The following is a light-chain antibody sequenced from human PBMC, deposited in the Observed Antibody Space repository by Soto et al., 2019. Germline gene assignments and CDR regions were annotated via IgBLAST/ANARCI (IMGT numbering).Light chain of an antibody. J-gene: IGKJ1*01. V-gene: IGKV3-15*01. CDR1: QSVGHN. CDR2: GAS. Sequence: DIVMTQSPVTLSVSPGDRATLSCRASQSVGHNLAWFQQKPGQAPRLLIYGASAGATGIPDRFSGSGFGTEFTLTISSLQSEELAVYYGQQYNNWPRTFGQGTKVEMK. CDR3: QQYNNWPRT.